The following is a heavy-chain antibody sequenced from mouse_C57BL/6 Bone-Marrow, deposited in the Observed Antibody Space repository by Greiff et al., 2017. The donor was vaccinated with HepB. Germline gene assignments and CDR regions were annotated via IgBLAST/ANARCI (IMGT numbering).Heavy chain of an antibody. D-gene: IGHD1-1*01. J-gene: IGHJ4*01. CDR1: GFSLTSYG. V-gene: IGHV2-2*01. CDR3: ARNGITTVVGAMDY. Sequence: QVQLKESGPGLVQPSQSLSITCTVSGFSLTSYGVHWVRQSPGKGLEWLGVIWSGGSTDYNAAFISRLSISKDNSKSQVFFKMNSLQADDTAIYYCARNGITTVVGAMDYWGQGTSVSVSS. CDR2: IWSGGST.